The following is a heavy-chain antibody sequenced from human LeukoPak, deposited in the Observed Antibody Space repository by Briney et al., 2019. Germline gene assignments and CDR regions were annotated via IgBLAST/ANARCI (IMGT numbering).Heavy chain of an antibody. CDR2: ISDSGSSI. V-gene: IGHV3-11*04. CDR1: GFTFSDYY. D-gene: IGHD2-2*01. Sequence: GGSLRLSCAASGFTFSDYYMSWIRQAPGKGLEWLSSISDSGSSIYYADSVKGRFTISRDNAKISLYLHMNSLRAEDTAVYYCARGGHIVVVPAASNWFDPWGQGTLVTVSS. CDR3: ARGGHIVVVPAASNWFDP. J-gene: IGHJ5*02.